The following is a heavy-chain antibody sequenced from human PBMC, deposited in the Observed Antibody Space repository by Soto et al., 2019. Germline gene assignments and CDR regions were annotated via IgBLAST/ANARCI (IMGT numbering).Heavy chain of an antibody. J-gene: IGHJ4*02. CDR3: TTGSNEGY. CDR1: GFSFSSAW. Sequence: EVQLLESGGGLVKPGGSLRLSCAASGFSFSSAWMNWVRQAPRKGLEWVGRIRTKPEGETTDYPAPVKGRFTISRDDSKTTLYLQMTSLKIEDTAVYYCTTGSNEGYWGQGTLVTVSS. D-gene: IGHD1-1*01. CDR2: IRTKPEGETT. V-gene: IGHV3-15*07.